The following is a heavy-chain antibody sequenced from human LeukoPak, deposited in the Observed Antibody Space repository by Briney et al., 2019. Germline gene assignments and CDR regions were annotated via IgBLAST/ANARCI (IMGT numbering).Heavy chain of an antibody. CDR3: AKAEGYDILTGLDY. J-gene: IGHJ4*02. V-gene: IGHV3-33*06. D-gene: IGHD3-9*01. Sequence: GGSLRLSCAASGFTFSAYGMEWVRQAPGKGLEWVAAIWSDASNKYYADSVKGRFTISRDNSKNTLYLQMNSLRTEDTAVYYCAKAEGYDILTGLDYWGQGTLVTVSS. CDR1: GFTFSAYG. CDR2: IWSDASNK.